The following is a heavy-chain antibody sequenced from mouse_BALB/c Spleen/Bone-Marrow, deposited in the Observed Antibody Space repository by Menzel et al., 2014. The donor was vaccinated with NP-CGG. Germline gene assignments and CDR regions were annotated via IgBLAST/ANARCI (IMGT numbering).Heavy chain of an antibody. CDR2: IYPGDGDT. Sequence: VKLQESGADLVRPGSSVKISCKASGYAFSSYWMNWVKQRPGQGLEWIGQIYPGDGDTNYNGKFKGKATLTADKSSSTAYMQLSSLTSEDSAVYFCARQYGNYFDYWGQGTTLTVSS. CDR1: GYAFSSYW. V-gene: IGHV1-80*01. D-gene: IGHD2-10*02. J-gene: IGHJ2*01. CDR3: ARQYGNYFDY.